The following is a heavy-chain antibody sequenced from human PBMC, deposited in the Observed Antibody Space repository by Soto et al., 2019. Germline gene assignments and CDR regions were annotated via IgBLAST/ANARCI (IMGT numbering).Heavy chain of an antibody. J-gene: IGHJ6*02. D-gene: IGHD6-19*01. CDR3: YGMDV. CDR2: INPNSGGT. Sequence: ASVKVSCKASGYTFTGYYMHWVRQAPGQGLEWMGWINPNSGGTNYAQKFQGWVTMTNMDPVDTATYYCARSLSAVAGTGVDYGMDVWGQGTTVTVSS. V-gene: IGHV1-2*04. CDR1: GYTFTGYY.